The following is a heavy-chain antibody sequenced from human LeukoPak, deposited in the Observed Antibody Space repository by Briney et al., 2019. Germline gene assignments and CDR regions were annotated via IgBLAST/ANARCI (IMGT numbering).Heavy chain of an antibody. CDR1: GGSISSSGYY. D-gene: IGHD2-2*01. V-gene: IGHV4-39*01. J-gene: IGHJ4*02. CDR2: IYYSGST. Sequence: SETLSLTCTVSGGSISSSGYYWGWIRQPPGKGLEWIGSIYYSGSTYYNPSLKSRVTISVDTSKNQFSLKLSSVTAADTAVYHCARQFLSSINYWSAWDYWGQGTLVTVSS. CDR3: ARQFLSSINYWSAWDY.